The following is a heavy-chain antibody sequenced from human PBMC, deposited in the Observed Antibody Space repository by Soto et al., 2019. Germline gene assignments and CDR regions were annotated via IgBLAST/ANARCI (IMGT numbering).Heavy chain of an antibody. D-gene: IGHD2-21*02. J-gene: IGHJ4*02. CDR3: ARGGHVMVVTAALDY. CDR2: VNPSGGHT. V-gene: IGHV1-46*01. CDR1: GDTFSDYY. Sequence: QVQLMQSGAEVKKPGASVKVSCKASGDTFSDYYIHWVRQAPGQGLEWMGTVNPSGGHTTYSQHFLGRVTMTRDTSTSTLHMELTSLTSADTAVYYCARGGHVMVVTAALDYWGQGTLVTVSS.